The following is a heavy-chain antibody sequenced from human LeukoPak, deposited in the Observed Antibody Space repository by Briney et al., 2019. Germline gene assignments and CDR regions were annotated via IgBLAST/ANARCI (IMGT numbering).Heavy chain of an antibody. D-gene: IGHD5-18*01. V-gene: IGHV3-21*01. Sequence: GGSLRLSCAASGFTFSSYSMNWVRQAPGKGLEWVSSISSTSSYIYYAASVKGRFTISRDNAKSSLYLQMNSLRAEDTAVYYCARERYSYGYVPFDYWGQGTLVTVSS. CDR1: GFTFSSYS. CDR3: ARERYSYGYVPFDY. CDR2: ISSTSSYI. J-gene: IGHJ4*02.